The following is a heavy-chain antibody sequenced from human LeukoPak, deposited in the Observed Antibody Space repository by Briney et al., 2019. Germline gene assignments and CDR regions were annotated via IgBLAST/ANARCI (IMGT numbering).Heavy chain of an antibody. CDR1: GYSFTSYW. J-gene: IGHJ5*02. CDR2: IYPGDSDT. D-gene: IGHD2-15*01. V-gene: IGHV5-51*01. CDR3: ARTYCSGGTCYQANFDT. Sequence: GESLKISCKGSGYSFTSYWIGWVRQMPGKGLEWVGIIYPGDSDTRYSPSFQGQVTISADKSISTAYLQWSSLKASDTAMYYCARTYCSGGTCYQANFDTWGQGTLVTVSS.